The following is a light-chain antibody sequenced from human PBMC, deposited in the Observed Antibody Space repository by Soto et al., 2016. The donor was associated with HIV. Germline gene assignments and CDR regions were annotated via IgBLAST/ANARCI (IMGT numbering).Light chain of an antibody. CDR3: QAWDNGTVV. Sequence: SYELTQPPSVAVSPGQTASITCSGDNLGNKYTCWYHQKPGQSPVLVVYQDDKRPSEIPARFSGSNSGNTATLTITATQTMDEADYYCQAWDNGTVVFG. V-gene: IGLV3-1*01. J-gene: IGLJ3*02. CDR1: NLGNKY. CDR2: QDD.